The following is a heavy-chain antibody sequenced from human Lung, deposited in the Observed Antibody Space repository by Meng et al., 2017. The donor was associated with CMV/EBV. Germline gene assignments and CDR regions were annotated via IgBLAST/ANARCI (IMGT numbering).Heavy chain of an antibody. CDR1: GFTLSTYA. CDR3: AKDHMLSYFDY. Sequence: GGSLRLSCAASGFTLSTYAMSWVRQAPGKGLEWVSVIYSGDSSTHYADSVKGRFTISRDNSKNTLYLQMNSLRAEDTAVYYCAKDHMLSYFDYWGQGTLVTVSS. CDR2: IYSGDSST. J-gene: IGHJ4*02. V-gene: IGHV3-23*03. D-gene: IGHD2-8*01.